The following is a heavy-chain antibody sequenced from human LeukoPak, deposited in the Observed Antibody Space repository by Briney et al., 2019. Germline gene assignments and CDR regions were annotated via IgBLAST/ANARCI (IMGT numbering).Heavy chain of an antibody. D-gene: IGHD6-13*01. CDR1: GGTFSSYA. Sequence: SVKVSCKASGGTFSSYAISWVRQAPGQGLEWMGGIIPIFGTANYAQKFQGRVTITTVESTSTAYMELSSLRSEDTAVYYCARDPGSNTYSSREVAGNWFDPWGQGTLVTVSS. CDR2: IIPIFGTA. V-gene: IGHV1-69*05. J-gene: IGHJ5*02. CDR3: ARDPGSNTYSSREVAGNWFDP.